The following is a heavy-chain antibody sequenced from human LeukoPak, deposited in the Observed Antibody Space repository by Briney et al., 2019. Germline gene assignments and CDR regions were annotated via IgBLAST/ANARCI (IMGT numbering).Heavy chain of an antibody. CDR1: GYIFSNYG. V-gene: IGHV1-18*01. D-gene: IGHD3-3*02. CDR3: ARDSVLGAPYTDY. CDR2: ISDHNGNP. J-gene: IGHJ4*02. Sequence: ASVKVSCKASGYIFSNYGISWAPQAPGQGLEWMGWISDHNGNPNYAQKFEGRVTMTTDTSTSTAYMELTSLTSDDTAVYYCARDSVLGAPYTDYWGQGTLVTVSS.